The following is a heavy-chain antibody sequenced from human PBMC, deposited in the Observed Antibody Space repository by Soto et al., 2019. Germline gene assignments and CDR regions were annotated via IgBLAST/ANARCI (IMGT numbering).Heavy chain of an antibody. V-gene: IGHV3-9*01. CDR3: AKDIGSTVALLWDY. J-gene: IGHJ4*02. CDR1: GFTFDDYA. Sequence: GGSLRLSCAASGFTFDDYAMHWVRQAPGKGLEWVSGISWNSGSIGYADSVKGRFTISRDNAKNSLYLQMNSLGAEDTALYYCAKDIGSTVALLWDYWGQGTLVTVSS. D-gene: IGHD4-4*01. CDR2: ISWNSGSI.